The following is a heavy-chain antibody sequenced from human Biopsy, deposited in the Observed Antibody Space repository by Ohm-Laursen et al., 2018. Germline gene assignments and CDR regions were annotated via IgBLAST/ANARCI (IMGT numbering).Heavy chain of an antibody. V-gene: IGHV1-69*04. CDR2: IIPIVGIT. J-gene: IGHJ6*02. Sequence: SSVKVSCKASGDTFSRSAFFWVRQAPGQGLVYLGRIIPIVGITNHAQTFRGRITLTADKSTFMVYMELSRLRSDDTAIYYCAGGGSGSGYYGMDVWGQGATVSVSS. CDR1: GDTFSRSA. D-gene: IGHD3-10*01. CDR3: AGGGSGSGYYGMDV.